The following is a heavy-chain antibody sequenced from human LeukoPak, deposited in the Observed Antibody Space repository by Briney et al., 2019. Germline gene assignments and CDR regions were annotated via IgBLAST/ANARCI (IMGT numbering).Heavy chain of an antibody. D-gene: IGHD3-22*01. CDR3: ASYPYYYDSSGYYYDY. J-gene: IGHJ4*02. CDR2: VNHSGST. V-gene: IGHV4-34*01. CDR1: GGSFSGYY. Sequence: SETLSLTCAVYGGSFSGYYWSWIRQPPGKGLEWIGEVNHSGSTNYNPSLKSRVTISVDTSKNQFSLKLSSVTATDTAVYYCASYPYYYDSSGYYYDYWGQGTLVTVSS.